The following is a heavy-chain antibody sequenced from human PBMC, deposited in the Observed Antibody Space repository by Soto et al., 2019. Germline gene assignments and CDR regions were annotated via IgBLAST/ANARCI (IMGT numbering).Heavy chain of an antibody. CDR3: ATTTAGTNNWFDP. Sequence: QVQLVQSGTEVKKPGSSVKVSCKASGGTFSRYSINWVRQAPGQGLEWMGRIIPVLGVTDYAQKFQGRVTLTADKSTSTAYMELSSLTPEDTAVYYCATTTAGTNNWFDPWGQGTLVTVSS. D-gene: IGHD6-13*01. V-gene: IGHV1-69*02. CDR1: GGTFSRYS. J-gene: IGHJ5*02. CDR2: IIPVLGVT.